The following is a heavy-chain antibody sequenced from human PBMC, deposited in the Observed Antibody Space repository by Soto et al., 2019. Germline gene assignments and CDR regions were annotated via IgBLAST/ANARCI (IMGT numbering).Heavy chain of an antibody. CDR2: IYYSGTT. CDR1: GGSINHQD. V-gene: IGHV4-59*11. CDR3: ARANCFCEY. Sequence: SETLSLPCTVSGGSINHQDWSWIRQPPGKGLKWIGYIYYSGTTNYNPSLKGRVAIAVETSKKQFSLYLISRTAADAATYYRARANCFCEYLGQGSLVSVS. J-gene: IGHJ4*02. D-gene: IGHD2-15*01.